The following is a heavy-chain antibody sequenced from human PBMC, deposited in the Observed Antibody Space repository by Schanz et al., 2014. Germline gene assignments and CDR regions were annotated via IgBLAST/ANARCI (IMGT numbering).Heavy chain of an antibody. CDR1: GGTFSSYT. CDR2: IIPILGIA. J-gene: IGHJ5*02. V-gene: IGHV1-69*02. Sequence: VQLEQSGAAVKKPGSSVKVSCKASGGTFSSYTISWVRQAPGQGLEWMGRIIPILGIANYAQNFQGRVTITADKSTSTAYMELTSLRSEDTAVYYCARGRRRTIGRPFGPWGQGTLVTVSS. CDR3: ARGRRRTIGRPFGP.